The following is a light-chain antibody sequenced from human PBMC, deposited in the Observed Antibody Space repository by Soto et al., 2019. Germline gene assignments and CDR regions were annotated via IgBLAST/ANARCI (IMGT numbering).Light chain of an antibody. J-gene: IGKJ4*01. CDR2: VAS. Sequence: EIVMTQSPATLSVSPGERATLSCRASQSISSNLAWYQQKPGQTPRLLIYVASTRATGIPARFTGSGSGTDFTLTISSLQSEDCAIYYCQQYNNWPLTFGGGTKVDI. CDR1: QSISSN. CDR3: QQYNNWPLT. V-gene: IGKV3-15*01.